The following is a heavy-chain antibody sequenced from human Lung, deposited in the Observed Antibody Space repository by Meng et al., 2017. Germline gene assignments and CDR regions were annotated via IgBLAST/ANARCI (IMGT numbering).Heavy chain of an antibody. D-gene: IGHD5-18*01. V-gene: IGHV3-23*01. J-gene: IGHJ5*02. CDR2: ISSTGDST. Sequence: EVQLMESGGGLVQPGGSLRLSCAASGFTFTAFSMTWVRQAPGKGLEWVSTISSTGDSTFYPDSVKDRFIVSRDNSKNTLYLQMNSLRAEDTAIYYCAKEAAMASWGQGTLVTASS. CDR1: GFTFTAFS. CDR3: AKEAAMAS.